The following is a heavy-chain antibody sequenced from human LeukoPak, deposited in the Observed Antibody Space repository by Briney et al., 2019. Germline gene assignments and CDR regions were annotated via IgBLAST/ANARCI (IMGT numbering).Heavy chain of an antibody. CDR2: IIPSFGTV. D-gene: IGHD5-18*01. V-gene: IGHV1-69*13. CDR1: GTTFISYA. CDR3: ARATSANEYSYGFHFDH. J-gene: IGHJ4*02. Sequence: ASVKVSCKASGTTFISYAINWVRQAPGQGLEWMGAIIPSFGTVKFAQKFQGRVTMTADESTTTAYMDLNYLRSDDTAVYFCARATSANEYSYGFHFDHWGQGTLVTVSS.